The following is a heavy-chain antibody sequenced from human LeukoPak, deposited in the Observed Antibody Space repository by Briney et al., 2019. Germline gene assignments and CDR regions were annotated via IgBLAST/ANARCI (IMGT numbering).Heavy chain of an antibody. CDR1: GFTFSSYW. J-gene: IGHJ3*02. D-gene: IGHD2-15*01. CDR3: ARDGEWWSRGSDAFDI. V-gene: IGHV3-7*03. CDR2: IKQEGSEK. Sequence: GGSLRLSCAASGFTFSSYWMSWVRQAPGKGLEWVANIKQEGSEKYYVDSVKGRFTISRDNAKNSLYLQMNSLRAEDTAVYYCARDGEWWSRGSDAFDIWGQGTMVTVSS.